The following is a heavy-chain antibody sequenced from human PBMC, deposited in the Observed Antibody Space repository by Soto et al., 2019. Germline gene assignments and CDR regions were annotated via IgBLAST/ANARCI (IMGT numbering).Heavy chain of an antibody. CDR2: ISYDGSNK. D-gene: IGHD3-3*01. Sequence: QVQLVESGGGVVQPGRSLRLSCAASGFTFSSYAMHWVRQAPGKGLEWVAVISYDGSNKYYADSVKGRFTISRDNSKNTLYLQMNSLRAEDTAVYYCARDTGKEYGLRFLEWLLSGMDVWGQGTTVTVSS. CDR3: ARDTGKEYGLRFLEWLLSGMDV. CDR1: GFTFSSYA. V-gene: IGHV3-30-3*01. J-gene: IGHJ6*02.